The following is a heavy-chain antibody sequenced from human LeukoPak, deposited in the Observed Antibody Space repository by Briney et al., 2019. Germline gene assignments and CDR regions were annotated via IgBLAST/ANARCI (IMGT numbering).Heavy chain of an antibody. CDR3: AILKRGVSMVRDS. CDR2: IIPIFGTA. V-gene: IGHV1-69*13. Sequence: GASVKVSCKASGGTFSSYAISWVRQAPGQGLEWMGGIIPIFGTANYAQKFQGRVTITADESTSTAYMELSSLRSEDTAVYYCAILKRGVSMVRDSWGQGTLVAVSS. CDR1: GGTFSSYA. J-gene: IGHJ4*02. D-gene: IGHD3-10*01.